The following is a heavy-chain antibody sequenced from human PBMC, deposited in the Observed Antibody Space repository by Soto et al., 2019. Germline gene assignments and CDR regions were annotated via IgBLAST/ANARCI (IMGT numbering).Heavy chain of an antibody. Sequence: QVHLEQSGAEVKNPGASVKVSCEASGYSFASYGISWVRQAPGQGLEWMGWINPDDGNTNLAQDLQGRVTMTADTPTTTASLELRNLRSDDTAVYYCGRGGVSSYVDYWGRGTLVTVS. CDR3: GRGGVSSYVDY. CDR1: GYSFASYG. V-gene: IGHV1-18*01. J-gene: IGHJ4*02. CDR2: INPDDGNT. D-gene: IGHD2-8*01.